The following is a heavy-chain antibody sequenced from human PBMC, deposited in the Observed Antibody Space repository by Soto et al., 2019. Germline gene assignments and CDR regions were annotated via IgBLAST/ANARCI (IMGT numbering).Heavy chain of an antibody. Sequence: GEALKISCAASGFTFSSYAMSWVRQAPGKGLEWVSAISGSGGSTYYADSVKGRFTISRDNSKNTLYLQMNSLRAEDTAVYYCASDLSYCSGGSCYGGFDIWGQGTMVTVSS. CDR3: ASDLSYCSGGSCYGGFDI. CDR1: GFTFSSYA. J-gene: IGHJ3*02. V-gene: IGHV3-23*01. D-gene: IGHD2-15*01. CDR2: ISGSGGST.